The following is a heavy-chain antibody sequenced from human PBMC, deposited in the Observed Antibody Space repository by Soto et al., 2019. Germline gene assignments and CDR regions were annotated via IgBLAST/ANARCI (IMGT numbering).Heavy chain of an antibody. J-gene: IGHJ3*02. CDR2: ISGSGVST. D-gene: IGHD2-8*01. CDR3: AKVYCIGNIVLMVFATFAFDI. V-gene: IGHV3-23*01. Sequence: GGSLRLSCAASGFTFSSYAMSWVRQAPGKGLEWVSAISGSGVSTYYADSVKGRFTISRDNSKNTLYLQMNSLRAEDTAVYYCAKVYCIGNIVLMVFATFAFDIWGQGTMVTVSS. CDR1: GFTFSSYA.